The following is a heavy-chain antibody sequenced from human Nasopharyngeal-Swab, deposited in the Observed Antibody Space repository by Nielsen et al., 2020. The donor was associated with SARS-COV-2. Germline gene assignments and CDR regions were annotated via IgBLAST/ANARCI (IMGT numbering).Heavy chain of an antibody. Sequence: ESLKISCTVSGGSISSYYWSWIRQPPGKGLEWIGYIYYSGSTNYNPSLKSRVTISVDTSKNQFSLKLSSVTAADTAVYYCARTDYDSSGYYLGMINAFDIWGQGTMVTVSS. CDR2: IYYSGST. D-gene: IGHD3-22*01. CDR1: GGSISSYY. J-gene: IGHJ3*02. CDR3: ARTDYDSSGYYLGMINAFDI. V-gene: IGHV4-59*01.